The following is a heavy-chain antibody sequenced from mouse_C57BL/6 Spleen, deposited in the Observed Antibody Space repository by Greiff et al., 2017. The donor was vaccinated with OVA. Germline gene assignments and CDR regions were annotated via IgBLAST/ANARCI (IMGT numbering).Heavy chain of an antibody. CDR1: GYTFTSYW. CDR3: ARDCDREEAAGFAY. Sequence: QVQLQQSGAELVKPGASVKMSCKASGYTFTSYWINWVKQRPGQGLEWIGYIYPGSGYTKYNEKFKGKATLTADTSSSTAYMQLSSLTSEDSAVYYGARDCDREEAAGFAYWGQGTPVTVSA. J-gene: IGHJ3*01. V-gene: IGHV1-55*01. CDR2: IYPGSGYT.